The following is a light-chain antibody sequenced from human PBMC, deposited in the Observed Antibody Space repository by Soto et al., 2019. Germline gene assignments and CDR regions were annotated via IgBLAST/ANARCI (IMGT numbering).Light chain of an antibody. J-gene: IGLJ1*01. CDR1: SSDVGSYNL. CDR3: CSYAGSSSYV. CDR2: EGS. V-gene: IGLV2-23*01. Sequence: ALTQPASVSGSPGQSMTISCTGTSSDVGSYNLVSWYQQHPGKAPKLMIYEGSKRPSGVSNRFSGSKSGNTASLTISGLQAEDEADYYCCSYAGSSSYVFGTGTKVTVL.